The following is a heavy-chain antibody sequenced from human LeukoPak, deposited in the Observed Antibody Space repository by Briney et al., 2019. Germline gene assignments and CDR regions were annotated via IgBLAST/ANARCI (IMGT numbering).Heavy chain of an antibody. V-gene: IGHV4-39*01. CDR1: GGSISSSSYY. CDR3: ARQGSGYDPRGAY. CDR2: IYYSGST. J-gene: IGHJ4*02. Sequence: PSETLSLTCTVSGGSISSSSYYWGWIRQPPGKGLEWIGSIYYSGSTYYNPSLKSRVTISVDTSKNQFSLKLSSVTAADTAVYYCARQGSGYDPRGAYWGQGTLVTVSS. D-gene: IGHD5-12*01.